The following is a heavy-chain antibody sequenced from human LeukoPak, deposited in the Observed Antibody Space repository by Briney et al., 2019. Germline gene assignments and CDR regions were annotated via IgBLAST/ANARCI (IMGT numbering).Heavy chain of an antibody. V-gene: IGHV3-7*01. Sequence: GGSLRLSCAASGFTFSTYWMSWVRQAPGKGLEWVANIQQDGSEKYYVDSVKGRFTISRDNAKNSLHLQMNSLRAEDTAVYYCARDKIVGATHFDYWGQGTLVTVSS. J-gene: IGHJ4*02. D-gene: IGHD1-26*01. CDR3: ARDKIVGATHFDY. CDR2: IQQDGSEK. CDR1: GFTFSTYW.